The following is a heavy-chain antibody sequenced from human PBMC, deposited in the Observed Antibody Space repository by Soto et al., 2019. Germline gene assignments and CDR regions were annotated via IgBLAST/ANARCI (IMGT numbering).Heavy chain of an antibody. CDR1: A. V-gene: IGHV3-23*01. Sequence: AITLERQAPGKGLEWVSAISGSGGSTYYADSVKGRFTISRDNSKNTLYLQMNSLRAEDTAVYYCARDPSLGSNWYYYFDLWGQGTPVTVSS. CDR2: ISGSGGST. D-gene: IGHD6-13*01. CDR3: ARDPSLGSNWYYYFDL. J-gene: IGHJ4*02.